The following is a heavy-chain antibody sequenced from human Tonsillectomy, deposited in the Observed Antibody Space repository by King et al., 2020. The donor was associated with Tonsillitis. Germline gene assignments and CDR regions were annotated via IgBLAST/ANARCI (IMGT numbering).Heavy chain of an antibody. D-gene: IGHD6-19*01. J-gene: IGHJ4*02. CDR3: AKVADIAVAGTVLDF. V-gene: IGHV3-49*04. CDR2: VRSKASGGTP. CDR1: GFSFGDYF. Sequence: VQLVESGGGLVQPGRSLRLSCSASGFSFGDYFMTWVRQAPGKGLEWVSFVRSKASGGTPQYAASVRGRFTVSRDDSKSIAYLQMNSLKTEDTAVYYCAKVADIAVAGTVLDFWGQGTLVTVSS.